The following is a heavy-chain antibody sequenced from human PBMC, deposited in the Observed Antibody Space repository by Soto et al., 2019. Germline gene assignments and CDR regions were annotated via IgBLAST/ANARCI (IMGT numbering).Heavy chain of an antibody. Sequence: QVQLQESGPGLVKPSETLSLTCTVSGGSVTSDSYYWSWIRQPPGKGLEWIGDIYYTGTTYYSPSPNIRVTVLLTTSKNQFSLKLSSVTAADTAISYWARVDTRGSPYRFDFWGQGTLVTVSS. V-gene: IGHV4-61*01. CDR1: GGSVTSDSYY. D-gene: IGHD3-22*01. J-gene: IGHJ4*02. CDR3: ARVDTRGSPYRFDF. CDR2: IYYTGTT.